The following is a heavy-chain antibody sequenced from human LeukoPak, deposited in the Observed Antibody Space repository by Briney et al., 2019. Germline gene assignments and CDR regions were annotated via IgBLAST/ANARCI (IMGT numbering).Heavy chain of an antibody. Sequence: PGGSLRLSCAASGFTISTKYMNWVRQAPGKGLEWVSIIYSGGTTYYADSVKGRFTISRDNSKNTLYLQVNSLRAEDTAVYYCAKDDSSGWGYYYYYMDVWGKGTTVTVSS. V-gene: IGHV3-53*01. D-gene: IGHD6-19*01. J-gene: IGHJ6*03. CDR2: IYSGGTT. CDR3: AKDDSSGWGYYYYYMDV. CDR1: GFTISTKY.